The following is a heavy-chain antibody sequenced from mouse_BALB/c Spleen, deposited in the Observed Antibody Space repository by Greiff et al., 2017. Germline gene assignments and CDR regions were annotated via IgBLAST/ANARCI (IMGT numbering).Heavy chain of an antibody. CDR1: GFTFSSYT. V-gene: IGHV5-6-4*01. J-gene: IGHJ2*01. CDR3: TRAGDEDY. Sequence: EVQVVESGGGLVKPGGSLKLSCAASGFTFSSYTMSWVRQTPEKRLEWVATISSGGSYTYYPDSVKGRFTISRDNAKNTLYLQMSSLKSEDTAMYYCTRAGDEDYWGQGTTLTVSS. CDR2: ISSGGSYT. D-gene: IGHD3-3*01.